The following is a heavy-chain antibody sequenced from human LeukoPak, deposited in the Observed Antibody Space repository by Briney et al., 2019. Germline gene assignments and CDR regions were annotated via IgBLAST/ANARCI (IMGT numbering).Heavy chain of an antibody. CDR1: GGSFSGYY. CDR2: INHSGST. Sequence: SETLSLTCAVYGGSFSGYYWSWIRQPPGKGLEWIGEINHSGSTNYNPSLKSRVTISVDTSKNQFSLKLSSVTAADTAVYYCVRGRHDFWSGYSQITYYFDYWGQGTLVTVSS. CDR3: VRGRHDFWSGYSQITYYFDY. V-gene: IGHV4-34*01. D-gene: IGHD3-3*01. J-gene: IGHJ4*02.